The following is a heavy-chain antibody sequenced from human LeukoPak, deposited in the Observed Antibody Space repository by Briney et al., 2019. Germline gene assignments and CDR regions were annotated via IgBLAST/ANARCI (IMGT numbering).Heavy chain of an antibody. D-gene: IGHD3-10*01. CDR2: IYYSGST. V-gene: IGHV4-39*01. Sequence: SETLSLTCTVSGGSISSSSYYWGWIRQPPGKGLEWIGSIYYSGSTYYNPSLKSRVTISADTSKNQFSLKLSSVTAADTAVYYCAKGSGSYYSFDCGGQGTLVTVSS. CDR3: AKGSGSYYSFDC. J-gene: IGHJ4*02. CDR1: GGSISSSSYY.